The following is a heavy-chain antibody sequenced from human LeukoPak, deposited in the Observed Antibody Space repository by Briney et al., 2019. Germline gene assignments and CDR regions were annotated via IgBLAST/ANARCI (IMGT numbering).Heavy chain of an antibody. CDR3: ARIIGGSYHFDY. CDR2: IDWDDDK. CDR1: GFSLSTSGMC. J-gene: IGHJ4*02. Sequence: KSGPALVKPTQTLTLTCTFSGFSLSTSGMCVSWIRQPPGKALEWLARIDWDDDKYYSTSLKTRLTISKDTSKNQVVLTMTNMDPVDTATYYCARIIGGSYHFDYWGQGTLVTVSS. V-gene: IGHV2-70*11. D-gene: IGHD1-26*01.